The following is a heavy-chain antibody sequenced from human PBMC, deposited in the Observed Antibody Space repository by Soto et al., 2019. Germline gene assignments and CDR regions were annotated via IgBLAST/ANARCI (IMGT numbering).Heavy chain of an antibody. CDR3: AKAQRLLVGDYFDS. V-gene: IGHV3-23*01. Sequence: GGSLRLSCAASGFTFSSYAMSWVRQSPGKGLEWVSTIADTIGTSYYADSVKGRFTLSRDISTNTLHLQMNSLRVDDTAVYYCAKAQRLLVGDYFDSWGQGTLVTVSS. D-gene: IGHD6-25*01. CDR1: GFTFSSYA. J-gene: IGHJ4*02. CDR2: IADTIGTS.